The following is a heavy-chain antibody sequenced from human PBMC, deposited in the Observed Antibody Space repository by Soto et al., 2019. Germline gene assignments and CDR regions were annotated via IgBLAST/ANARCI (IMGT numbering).Heavy chain of an antibody. Sequence: QVQLQKSGPGLVKPSQTLSLTCTVSGGSISSGGYYWSWIRQHPGKGLEWIGYIYYSGSTYYNPSLKSRVTMSVDTSENQFSLRLSSVTAADTAVYYCARKDSGYGDYMDVWGKGTTVTVSS. V-gene: IGHV4-31*03. D-gene: IGHD5-12*01. J-gene: IGHJ6*03. CDR3: ARKDSGYGDYMDV. CDR1: GGSISSGGYY. CDR2: IYYSGST.